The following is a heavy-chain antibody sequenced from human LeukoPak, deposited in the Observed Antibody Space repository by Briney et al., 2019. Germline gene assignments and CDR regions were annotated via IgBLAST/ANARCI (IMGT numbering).Heavy chain of an antibody. CDR1: GFTFSSYG. CDR3: AKDDLKRYDFWSGYNYYYMDV. Sequence: PGGSLRLSCAASGFTFSSYGMHWVRQAPGKGLEWVAFIRYDGSNKYYADSVKGRFTISRDNSKNTLYLQMNSLRAEDTAVYYCAKDDLKRYDFWSGYNYYYMDVWGKGTTVTVSS. J-gene: IGHJ6*03. D-gene: IGHD3-3*01. CDR2: IRYDGSNK. V-gene: IGHV3-30*02.